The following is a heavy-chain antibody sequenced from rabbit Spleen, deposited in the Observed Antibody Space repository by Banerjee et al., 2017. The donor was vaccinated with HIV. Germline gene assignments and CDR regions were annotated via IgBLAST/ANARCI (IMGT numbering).Heavy chain of an antibody. J-gene: IGHJ6*01. CDR1: GVSFTGDSF. CDR2: IDSGSSGFT. Sequence: QEQLEESGGDLVKPGASLTLTCTASGVSFTGDSFSGDSYMGWVRQAPGKGLEWIVCIDSGSSGFTYFASWAKGRFTISKTSSTTVTLQMTSLTAADTATYFCARDTGTSFSTYGMDLWGPGTLVTVS. CDR3: ARDTGTSFSTYGMDL. V-gene: IGHV1S45*01. D-gene: IGHD8-1*01.